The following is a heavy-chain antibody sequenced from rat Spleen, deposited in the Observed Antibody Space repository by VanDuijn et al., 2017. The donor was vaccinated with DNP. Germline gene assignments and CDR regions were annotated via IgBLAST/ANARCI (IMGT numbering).Heavy chain of an antibody. CDR3: ARVPNTYYVMDA. Sequence: EVQLVESGGGLVQPGRSLKLSCAASGFIFTNYDMAWVRQAPTKGLVWVASITTGGGNTYYRDSVKARFTISRDNAKTTLYLQMDSLRSEDTATYYWARVPNTYYVMDAWGQGASVTVSS. J-gene: IGHJ4*01. CDR1: GFIFTNYD. V-gene: IGHV5S23*01. D-gene: IGHD3-8*01. CDR2: ITTGGGNT.